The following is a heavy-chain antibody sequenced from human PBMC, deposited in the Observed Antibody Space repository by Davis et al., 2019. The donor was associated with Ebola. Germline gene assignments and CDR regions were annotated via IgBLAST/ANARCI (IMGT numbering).Heavy chain of an antibody. J-gene: IGHJ1*01. CDR2: ISWTSGNI. D-gene: IGHD6-19*01. V-gene: IGHV3-9*01. CDR1: GFRFGDYA. Sequence: PGGSLRLSCAASGFRFGDYAMHWVRHPPGKGLEWVAGISWTSGNIEYADSVKGRFTISRDNAKNSLVLQMNGLRDEDTALYFCTQDRGLALAGIPASMFFEHWGRGTQVTVSS. CDR3: TQDRGLALAGIPASMFFEH.